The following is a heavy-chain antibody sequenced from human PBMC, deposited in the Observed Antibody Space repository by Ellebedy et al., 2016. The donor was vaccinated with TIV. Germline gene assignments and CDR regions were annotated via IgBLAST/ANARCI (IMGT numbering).Heavy chain of an antibody. CDR1: GFTFTSYS. V-gene: IGHV3-21*01. D-gene: IGHD1-26*01. J-gene: IGHJ4*02. CDR2: ISSTGYYI. CDR3: ARSGELDS. Sequence: PGGSLRLSCAASGFTFTSYSMNWVRPAPGKGLEWVSSISSTGYYIYYADSVKGRFTISRDDAMSSLFLQMNSLSAEDTAVYYCARSGELDSWGQGTLVTVSS.